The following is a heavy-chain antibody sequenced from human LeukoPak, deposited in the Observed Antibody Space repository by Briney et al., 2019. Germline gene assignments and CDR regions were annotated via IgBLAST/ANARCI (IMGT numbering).Heavy chain of an antibody. CDR3: ARLPGGVTTYYYYMDV. J-gene: IGHJ6*03. Sequence: GESLKISCKGSGYSFTSYWIGWVRQMPGKGLEWMGVIYPGDSDTRYSPSFQGQVTISADKSISTAYLQWSSLKASDTAMYYCARLPGGVTTYYYYMDVWGKGTTVTVSS. CDR2: IYPGDSDT. V-gene: IGHV5-51*01. CDR1: GYSFTSYW. D-gene: IGHD4-11*01.